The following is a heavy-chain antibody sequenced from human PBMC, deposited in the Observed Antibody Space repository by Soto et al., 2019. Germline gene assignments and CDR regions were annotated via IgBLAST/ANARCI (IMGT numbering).Heavy chain of an antibody. CDR1: GASISGYY. CDR2: IYATGTT. J-gene: IGHJ5*02. V-gene: IGHV4-4*07. Sequence: SETLSLTCTVSGASISGYYWSWIRKSAGKGLEWIGRIYATGTTDYNPSLKSRVMMSVDTSKKQFSLRLRSVTDADTAVYYCVRDGTKTLRDWFDPWGQGISVTVSS. CDR3: VRDGTKTLRDWFDP. D-gene: IGHD1-1*01.